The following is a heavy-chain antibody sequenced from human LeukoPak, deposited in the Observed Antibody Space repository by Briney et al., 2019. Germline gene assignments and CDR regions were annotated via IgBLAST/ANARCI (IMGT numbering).Heavy chain of an antibody. Sequence: GGSLRLSCAASGXTLSSYAMHWVRQAPGKGLEWVTVISTDGKDKKYADSVKGRFAISRDNSKDTLDLQMNSLRAEDTAVYYCAKDQKWGPADYYFDSWGQGTLVTVSS. D-gene: IGHD2-2*01. CDR3: AKDQKWGPADYYFDS. J-gene: IGHJ4*02. CDR1: GXTLSSYA. V-gene: IGHV3-30*18. CDR2: ISTDGKDK.